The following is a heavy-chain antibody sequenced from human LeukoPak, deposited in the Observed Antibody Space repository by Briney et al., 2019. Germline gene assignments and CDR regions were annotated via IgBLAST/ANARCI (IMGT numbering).Heavy chain of an antibody. CDR3: AREGALLGFNWFDP. J-gene: IGHJ5*02. CDR2: IYHSGST. CDR1: GGSISSGGYS. D-gene: IGHD2-15*01. Sequence: SETLSLTCAVSGGSISSGGYSWSWIRQPPGKGLEWIGYIYHSGSTYYNPSLKSRVTISVDTSKNQFSLKLSSVTAADTAVYYCAREGALLGFNWFDPWGQGTLVTVSS. V-gene: IGHV4-30-2*01.